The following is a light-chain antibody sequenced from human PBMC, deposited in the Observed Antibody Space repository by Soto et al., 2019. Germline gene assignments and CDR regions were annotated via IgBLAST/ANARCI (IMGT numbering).Light chain of an antibody. J-gene: IGLJ1*01. CDR3: CSYAGRYTYV. V-gene: IGLV2-11*02. CDR1: TSNIGNNY. CDR2: DVS. Sequence: QSVLTQPPSVSAAPGQKVTISCSGSTSNIGNNYVSWYQQLPGRAPKVVIYDVSKRPSGVPDRFSGSKSGNTASLTISGLQSEDEADYYCCSYAGRYTYVFGTGTKLTVL.